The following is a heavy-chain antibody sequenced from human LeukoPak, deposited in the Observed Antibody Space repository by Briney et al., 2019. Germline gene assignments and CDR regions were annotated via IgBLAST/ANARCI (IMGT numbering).Heavy chain of an antibody. V-gene: IGHV4-4*07. CDR3: ARDRLAAASGFGY. CDR2: IYTSGST. Sequence: SESLSLTCTVSGGSISSYYWSWLRQPAGKGLEWIGRIYTSGSTNYNPSLKSRVTMSVDTSKNQFSLKLSSVTAADTAVYYCARDRLAAASGFGYWGQGTLVTVSS. J-gene: IGHJ4*02. CDR1: GGSISSYY. D-gene: IGHD6-13*01.